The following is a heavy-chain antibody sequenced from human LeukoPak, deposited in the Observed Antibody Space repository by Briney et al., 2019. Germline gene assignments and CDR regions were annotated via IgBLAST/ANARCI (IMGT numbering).Heavy chain of an antibody. CDR2: IRYDGSNK. CDR3: AKDELTTVTTTIFDY. CDR1: GFTFSSYG. D-gene: IGHD4-11*01. J-gene: IGHJ4*02. V-gene: IGHV3-30*02. Sequence: GGSLRLSCAASGFTFSSYGMHWVRQAPGKGLEWVAFIRYDGSNKYYADSVMGRFTISRDNSKNTLYLQMNSLRAEDTAVYYCAKDELTTVTTTIFDYWGQGTLVTVSS.